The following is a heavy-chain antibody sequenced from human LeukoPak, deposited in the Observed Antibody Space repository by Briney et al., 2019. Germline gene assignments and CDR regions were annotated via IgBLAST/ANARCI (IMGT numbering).Heavy chain of an antibody. CDR1: GFTFSSYA. CDR2: ISGSGGST. Sequence: PRGSLRLSCAASGFTFSSYAMSWVRQAPGKGLEWVSAISGSGGSTYHADSVKGRFTISRDNSKNTLYLQMNSLRAEDTAVYYCAKGSPYRLYYYYGMDVWGQGTTVTVSS. CDR3: AKGSPYRLYYYYGMDV. J-gene: IGHJ6*02. V-gene: IGHV3-23*01. D-gene: IGHD3-16*01.